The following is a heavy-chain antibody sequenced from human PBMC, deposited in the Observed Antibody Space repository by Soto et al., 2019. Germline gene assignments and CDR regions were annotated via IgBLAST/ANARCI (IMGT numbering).Heavy chain of an antibody. V-gene: IGHV3-23*01. CDR3: ARRGAAEAYYYYGMDV. CDR1: GFTFSSYA. D-gene: IGHD6-13*01. J-gene: IGHJ6*02. Sequence: EVQLLESGGGLVQPGGSLRLSCAASGFTFSSYAMSWVRQAPGKGLEWVSAISGSGGSTYYADSVKGRFTISRDNSKNTLYLQMNSLRAEDTAVYYCARRGAAEAYYYYGMDVWGQGTTVTVSS. CDR2: ISGSGGST.